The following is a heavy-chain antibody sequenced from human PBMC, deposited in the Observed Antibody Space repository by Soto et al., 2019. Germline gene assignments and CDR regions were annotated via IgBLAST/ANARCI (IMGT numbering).Heavy chain of an antibody. J-gene: IGHJ4*02. CDR1: GFTVSSKY. Sequence: GSLRLSCAASGFTVSSKYMSWVRQAPGKGLEWVSVIYTGGDTYYAGSVKGRFTISRDNSKNTVYLQMNSLRAEGTAVYYCVRDPWDYWGQGTLVTVSS. CDR3: VRDPWDY. CDR2: IYTGGDT. V-gene: IGHV3-66*01.